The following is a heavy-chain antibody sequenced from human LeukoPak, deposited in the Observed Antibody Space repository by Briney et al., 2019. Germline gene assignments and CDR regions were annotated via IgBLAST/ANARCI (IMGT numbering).Heavy chain of an antibody. J-gene: IGHJ4*02. D-gene: IGHD3-3*01. CDR1: GFSFSSYG. V-gene: IGHV3-30*19. CDR2: IQYDGSNK. Sequence: GGSLRLSCVASGFSFSSYGIHWVRRAPGKGLEWVAFIQYDGSNKYYADSVQGRFTISRDNSKNTLYLQMNSLRAEDTAVYYCARPIYPVIWSGYLHWGQGTLVTVSS. CDR3: ARPIYPVIWSGYLH.